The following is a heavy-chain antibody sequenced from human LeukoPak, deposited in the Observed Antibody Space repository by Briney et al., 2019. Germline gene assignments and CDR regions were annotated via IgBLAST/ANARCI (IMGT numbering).Heavy chain of an antibody. CDR3: AKVSHHDYVWGSLSDFDY. CDR2: ISGSGGST. J-gene: IGHJ4*02. V-gene: IGHV3-23*01. D-gene: IGHD3-16*01. CDR1: GFTFSSYA. Sequence: GGSLRLSCAASGFTFSSYAMSWVRQAPGKGLEWVSAISGSGGSTYYADSVKGRYTISRDNSKNTLYLQMNSLRAEDTAVYYCAKVSHHDYVWGSLSDFDYWGQGTLVTVSS.